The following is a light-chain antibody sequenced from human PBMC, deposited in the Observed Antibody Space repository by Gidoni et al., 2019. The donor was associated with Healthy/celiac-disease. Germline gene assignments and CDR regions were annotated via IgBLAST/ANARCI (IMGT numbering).Light chain of an antibody. CDR1: SGSIASNY. CDR3: QSYDSSTWV. V-gene: IGLV6-57*01. J-gene: IGLJ3*02. CDR2: DDN. Sequence: GKTVTIACTRSSGSIASNYVQWYQQRPGSSPTTVIYDDNQRPSGVPDRFSGAIDSSSNSASLTISGLKTEDEADYYCQSYDSSTWVFGGGTKLTVL.